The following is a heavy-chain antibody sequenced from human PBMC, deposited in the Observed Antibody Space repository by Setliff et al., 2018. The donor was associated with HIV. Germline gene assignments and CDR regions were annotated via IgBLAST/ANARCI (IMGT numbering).Heavy chain of an antibody. CDR2: INDYGNT. CDR1: GGSFSGYY. V-gene: IGHV4-34*01. D-gene: IGHD3-3*01. CDR3: ARADYDVWSAYPDAFDI. J-gene: IGHJ3*02. Sequence: SETLSLTCAVYGGSFSGYYWSWIRQSPWKGLEWIGEINDYGNTNYKPSLQSRVTISVDTSKNQFSLKVNSVTAADTAVYYCARADYDVWSAYPDAFDIWGQGTMVTVSS.